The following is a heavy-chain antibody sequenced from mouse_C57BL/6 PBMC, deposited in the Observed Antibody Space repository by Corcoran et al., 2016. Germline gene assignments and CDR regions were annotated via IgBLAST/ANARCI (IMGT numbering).Heavy chain of an antibody. CDR2: ISYDGSN. J-gene: IGHJ1*03. Sequence: DVQLQESGPGLVKPSQSLSLTCSVTGYSITSGYYWNWIRQFPGNKLEWMGYISYDGSNNYNPSLKNRISITRDTSKNQFFLKLNSVTTEDTATYYCARDHYGYFDVWGTGTTVTVSS. CDR3: ARDHYGYFDV. CDR1: GYSITSGYY. V-gene: IGHV3-6*01.